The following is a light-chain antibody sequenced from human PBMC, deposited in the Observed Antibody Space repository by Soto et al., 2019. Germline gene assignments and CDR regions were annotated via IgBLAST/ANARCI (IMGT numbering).Light chain of an antibody. CDR1: QSVSNNY. CDR2: GAS. CDR3: QQYGSSGT. J-gene: IGKJ1*01. V-gene: IGKV3-20*01. Sequence: MVLTHSPCTLSLSPLYRATLSCRASQSVSNNYLAWYQQKPGQAPRLLIYGASNRATGIPDRFSGSGSGTDFTLTISRLEPEDFAVYYCQQYGSSGTFGQGTKVDIK.